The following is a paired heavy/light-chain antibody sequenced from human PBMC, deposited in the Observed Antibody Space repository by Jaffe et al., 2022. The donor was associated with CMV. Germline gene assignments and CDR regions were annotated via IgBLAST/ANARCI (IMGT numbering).Light chain of an antibody. CDR1: QSVSSNS. V-gene: IGKV3-20*01. Sequence: EIVLTQSPGTLSLSPGERATLSCRASQSVSSNSLAWYQHKPGQAPRLLIYGASSRATGIPDRFSGSGSGTDFTLTISRLEPADFAVYHCHQYGSSPWTFGQGTKVEIK. J-gene: IGKJ1*01. CDR2: GAS. CDR3: HQYGSSPWT.
Heavy chain of an antibody. CDR1: GFMFSNYW. CDR3: ARIVAVGTPLGY. CDR2: VDLEGST. J-gene: IGHJ4*02. D-gene: IGHD3-16*01. Sequence: EVHLVESGGGLVQPGGSLRLSCAASGFMFSNYWMHWVRQAPGKGLVWVSRVDLEGSTAYADSVKGRFTISRDNAKNTIYLQMNSLRDEDTAVYYCARIVAVGTPLGYWGQGTLVTVSS. V-gene: IGHV3-74*03.